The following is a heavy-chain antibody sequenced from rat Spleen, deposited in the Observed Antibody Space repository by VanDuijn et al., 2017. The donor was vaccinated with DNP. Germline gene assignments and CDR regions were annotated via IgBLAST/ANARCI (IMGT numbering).Heavy chain of an antibody. Sequence: QIQLQQSGAELAKPGSSVKISCKASGYTFTSYYINWIKQTTGQGLEYIGYINTGSGGTNYNEKFRGKATLTVDTSSNTAFMQLSSLTPDDSAVYYCARRRLPYWYFDFWGPGTMVTVSS. J-gene: IGHJ1*01. CDR1: GYTFTSYY. CDR3: ARRRLPYWYFDF. V-gene: IGHV1-43*01. CDR2: INTGSGGT.